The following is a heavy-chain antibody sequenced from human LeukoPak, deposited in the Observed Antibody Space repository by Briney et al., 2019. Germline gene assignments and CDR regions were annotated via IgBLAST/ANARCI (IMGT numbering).Heavy chain of an antibody. CDR1: SFTFSSYW. CDR3: AREGGSGWYSGWFDP. V-gene: IGHV3-7*01. CDR2: INQDGSEK. Sequence: GGSLRLSCAASSFTFSSYWTSWVRQAPGKGLEWVANINQDGSEKRYVDSVKGRFTISRDNAETSLYLQMNSLRAEDTAVYYCAREGGSGWYSGWFDPWGQGTLVTVSS. J-gene: IGHJ5*02. D-gene: IGHD6-19*01.